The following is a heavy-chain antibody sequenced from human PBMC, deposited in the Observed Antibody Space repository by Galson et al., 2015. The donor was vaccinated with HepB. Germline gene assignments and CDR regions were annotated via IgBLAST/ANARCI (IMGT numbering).Heavy chain of an antibody. CDR3: ARSSVYGDYVPTLDY. J-gene: IGHJ4*02. D-gene: IGHD4-17*01. V-gene: IGHV1-2*02. CDR2: INPHSGGT. CDR1: GYTFTDYY. Sequence: SVKVSCKAFGYTFTDYYVHWVRQAPGQGLEWMGWINPHSGGTNSAQRFRGRVTLTRDTSISTAYMEPSRLISDDTAVYYCARSSVYGDYVPTLDYWGQGILVTVSS.